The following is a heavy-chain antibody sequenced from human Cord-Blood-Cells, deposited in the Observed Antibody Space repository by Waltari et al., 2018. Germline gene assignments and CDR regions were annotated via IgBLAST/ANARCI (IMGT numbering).Heavy chain of an antibody. CDR2: IYSGGST. Sequence: EVQLVESGGGLIQPGGSLRLSCAASGFTVSSNYMSWVRQAPGKGLDGVSVIYSGGSTYYADSGKCRFTIARDNSKNTLYLQMNSLRAEDTAVYYCARGSYFDYWGQGTLVTVSS. V-gene: IGHV3-53*01. CDR3: ARGSYFDY. CDR1: GFTVSSNY. J-gene: IGHJ4*02.